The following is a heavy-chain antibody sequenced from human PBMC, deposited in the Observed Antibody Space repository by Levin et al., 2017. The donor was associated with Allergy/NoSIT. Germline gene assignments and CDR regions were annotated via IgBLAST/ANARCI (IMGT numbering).Heavy chain of an antibody. CDR2: ISAYNGNT. Sequence: ASVKVSCKASGYTFTSYGISWVRQAPGQGLEWMGWISAYNGNTNYAQKLQGRVTMTTDTSTSTAYMELRSLRSDDTAVYYCARAQDLTGTTSWYFDYWGQGTLVTVSS. J-gene: IGHJ4*02. V-gene: IGHV1-18*01. CDR3: ARAQDLTGTTSWYFDY. CDR1: GYTFTSYG. D-gene: IGHD1-20*01.